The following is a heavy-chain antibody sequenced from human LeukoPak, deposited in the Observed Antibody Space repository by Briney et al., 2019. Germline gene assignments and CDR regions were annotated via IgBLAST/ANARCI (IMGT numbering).Heavy chain of an antibody. V-gene: IGHV3-21*01. J-gene: IGHJ4*02. CDR3: ARGHTAVTRHFDF. D-gene: IGHD4-17*01. CDR2: ISSGSSAI. Sequence: GGSLRLSCEASGFTFTTYSMTWVRQAPGKGLEWVSIISSGSSAIFSADALKGRFTISRDDAKNLLYLDMNSLRAEDTAVYYCARGHTAVTRHFDFWGRGTLVTVSS. CDR1: GFTFTTYS.